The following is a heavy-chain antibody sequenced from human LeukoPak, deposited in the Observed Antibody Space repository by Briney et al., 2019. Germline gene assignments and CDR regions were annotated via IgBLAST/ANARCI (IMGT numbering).Heavy chain of an antibody. CDR2: ISKDGGST. Sequence: SGGSLRLSCAVSGHTFSEYWMHWVRQDAGKGLVWVAGISKDGGSTEYADFVKGRCTISRDNAKNTLYLQMNSLTVDDTAVYYCTSGIGTYDYWGLGAQVTVSS. CDR3: TSGIGTYDY. D-gene: IGHD1-14*01. J-gene: IGHJ4*02. CDR1: GHTFSEYW. V-gene: IGHV3-74*03.